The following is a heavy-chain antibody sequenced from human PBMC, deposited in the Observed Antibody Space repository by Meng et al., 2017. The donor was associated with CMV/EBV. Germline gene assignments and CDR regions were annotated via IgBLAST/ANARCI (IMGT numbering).Heavy chain of an antibody. J-gene: IGHJ6*02. CDR1: GFTFDDYA. CDR3: ASFTIFGVVKDGMDV. Sequence: SLKISCAASGFTFDDYAMHWVRQAPGKGLEWVSGISWNSGSIGYADSVKGRFTISRDNAKNSLYLQMNSLRAEDTAVYYCASFTIFGVVKDGMDVWGQGTTVTVSS. D-gene: IGHD3-3*01. V-gene: IGHV3-9*01. CDR2: ISWNSGSI.